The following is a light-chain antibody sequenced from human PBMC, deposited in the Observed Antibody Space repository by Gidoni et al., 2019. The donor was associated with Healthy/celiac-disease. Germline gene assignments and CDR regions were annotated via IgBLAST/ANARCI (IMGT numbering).Light chain of an antibody. CDR3: QQLNSYPR. J-gene: IGKJ3*01. V-gene: IGKV1-9*01. CDR2: AAS. Sequence: IQLTQSPSSLSASVGDRVTITCRASQGISSYLAWYQQKPRKAPKLLIYAASTLQSGVPSRFSGSGSGTDFTLTISSLQPEDFATYYCQQLNSYPRFGPGTKVDIK. CDR1: QGISSY.